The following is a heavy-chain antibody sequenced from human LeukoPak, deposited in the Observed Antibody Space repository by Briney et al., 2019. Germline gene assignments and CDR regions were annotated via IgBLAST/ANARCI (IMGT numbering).Heavy chain of an antibody. V-gene: IGHV4-39*01. CDR2: IYYSGST. CDR1: GGSISSSSYY. CDR3: ARQPGSFTYYDFWSGYYTLNWFDP. J-gene: IGHJ5*02. D-gene: IGHD3-3*01. Sequence: SETLSLTCTVSGGSISSSSYYWGWIRQPPGKGLEWIGSIYYSGSTYYNPSLKSRVTISVDTSKNQFSLKLSSVTAADTVVYYCARQPGSFTYYDFWSGYYTLNWFDPWGQGTLVTVSS.